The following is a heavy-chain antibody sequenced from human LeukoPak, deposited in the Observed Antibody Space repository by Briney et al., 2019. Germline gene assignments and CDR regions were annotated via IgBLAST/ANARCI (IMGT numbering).Heavy chain of an antibody. D-gene: IGHD4-23*01. CDR1: GYSFITYW. CDR3: ARPDDYGGKPGAFEI. Sequence: PGESLKISCKGSGYSFITYWIGWVRQMPGKGLEWMGIIYPGDSDTRYRPSSQGQVTISADKSISTAYLQWSSLKASDTAMYYCARPDDYGGKPGAFEIWGQGTMVTVSS. J-gene: IGHJ3*02. CDR2: IYPGDSDT. V-gene: IGHV5-51*01.